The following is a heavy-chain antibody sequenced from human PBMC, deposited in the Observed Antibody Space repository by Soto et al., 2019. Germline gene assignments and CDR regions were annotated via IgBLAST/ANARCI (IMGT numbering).Heavy chain of an antibody. CDR3: ARETQDYGGNSGFDY. Sequence: QVELVQSGAEVKKPGSSVKVSCKASGGTFSSYAISWVRQAPGQGLEWMGGIIPIFGTANYAQKFQGRVTITADESTSTAYMELSSLRSEDTAVYYCARETQDYGGNSGFDYWGQGTLVTVSS. J-gene: IGHJ4*02. CDR1: GGTFSSYA. D-gene: IGHD4-17*01. CDR2: IIPIFGTA. V-gene: IGHV1-69*12.